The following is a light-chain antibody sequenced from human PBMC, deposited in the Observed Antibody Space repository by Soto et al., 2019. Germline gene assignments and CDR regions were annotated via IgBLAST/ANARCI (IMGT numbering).Light chain of an antibody. CDR2: EVS. CDR1: SSDVGGYNY. J-gene: IGLJ2*01. V-gene: IGLV2-8*01. CDR3: SSYGGSNNLV. Sequence: QSVLTXPPSASGSPGQSVTISCTGTSSDVGGYNYVSWYQQHPGKAPKLMIYEVSKRPSGVPDRFSGSKSGNTASLTVSGLQAEDEADYYCSSYGGSNNLVFGGGTKVTVL.